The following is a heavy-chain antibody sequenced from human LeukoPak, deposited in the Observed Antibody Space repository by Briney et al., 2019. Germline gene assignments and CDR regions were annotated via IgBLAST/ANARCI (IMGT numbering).Heavy chain of an antibody. V-gene: IGHV4-31*03. J-gene: IGHJ6*03. CDR2: ISYSGST. CDR3: GRDALVGYFSYYYMDV. Sequence: SETLSLTCTVSGGSISSGGYYWSWIRQHPGKGLEWIGYISYSGSTYYNPSLESRVTISVDTSRNQFSLKLSSVTAADTAVYYCGRDALVGYFSYYYMDVWGKGTTVTVSS. CDR1: GGSISSGGYY. D-gene: IGHD2-15*01.